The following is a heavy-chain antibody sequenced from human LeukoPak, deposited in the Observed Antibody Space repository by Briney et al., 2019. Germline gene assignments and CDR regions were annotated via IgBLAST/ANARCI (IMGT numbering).Heavy chain of an antibody. CDR2: IYTSGST. D-gene: IGHD3-22*01. Sequence: SETLSLTCTVSGGSISSYYWSWIRQPAGKGLEWIGRIYTSGSTNYNPSPKSRVTMSVDTSKNQFSLKLSSVTAAGTAVCYCARDGSGSLGRDTFDIWGQGTMVTGSS. CDR1: GGSISSYY. CDR3: ARDGSGSLGRDTFDI. J-gene: IGHJ3*02. V-gene: IGHV4-4*07.